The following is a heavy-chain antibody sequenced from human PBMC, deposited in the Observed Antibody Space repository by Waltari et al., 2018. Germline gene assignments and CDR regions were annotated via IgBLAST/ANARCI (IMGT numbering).Heavy chain of an antibody. J-gene: IGHJ4*02. CDR1: GFPFTNHW. CDR3: ARGVTTVEY. D-gene: IGHD2-21*02. Sequence: EVQLVESGGGLVQPGGSQSLSCSGSGFPFTNHWMSWVRQAPGKGPEWVASIKQDGSEKYYVDSMMGRFTISRDNAKNSLSLQMDSLRAEDTAVYFCARGVTTVEYWGQGTLVTVSS. V-gene: IGHV3-7*04. CDR2: IKQDGSEK.